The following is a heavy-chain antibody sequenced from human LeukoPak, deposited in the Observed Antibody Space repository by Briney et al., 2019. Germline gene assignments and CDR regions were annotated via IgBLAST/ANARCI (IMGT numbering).Heavy chain of an antibody. CDR1: GFTFSSYS. J-gene: IGHJ5*02. CDR2: INHSGST. D-gene: IGHD3-10*01. Sequence: GSLRLSCAASGFTFSSYSMNWIRQPPGKGLEWIGEINHSGSTNYNPSLKSRVTISVDTSKNQFSLKLSSVTAADTAVYYCARERLAMVRGVIPKEAWGWFDPWGQGTLVTVSS. CDR3: ARERLAMVRGVIPKEAWGWFDP. V-gene: IGHV4-34*01.